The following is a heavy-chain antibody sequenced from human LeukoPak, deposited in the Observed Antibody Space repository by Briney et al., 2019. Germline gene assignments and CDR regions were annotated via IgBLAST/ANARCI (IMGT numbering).Heavy chain of an antibody. V-gene: IGHV4-59*01. Sequence: SETLSLTCSVSGGSISSYYWSWIRQPPGKGLEWIGYIYYSGSTNYNPSLKSRVTISVDTSKNQFSLKLSSVTAADTAVYYCARVGHSIAAAGTDYNWFDPWGQGTLVTVSS. CDR3: ARVGHSIAAAGTDYNWFDP. CDR2: IYYSGST. D-gene: IGHD6-13*01. J-gene: IGHJ5*02. CDR1: GGSISSYY.